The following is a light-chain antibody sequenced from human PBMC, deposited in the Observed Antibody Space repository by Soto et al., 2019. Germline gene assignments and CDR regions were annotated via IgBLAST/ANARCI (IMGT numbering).Light chain of an antibody. Sequence: QSVLSQPASVSGSPGQSITISCTGTSSDIGTYNFVSWYQQHPGKVPKLIVYEVSSRPSGVSDRFSGSNSGNTASLTISGLQTEDEAEYYCSSKINNITPLYVFGTGTKVTVL. J-gene: IGLJ1*01. CDR2: EVS. V-gene: IGLV2-14*01. CDR3: SSKINNITPLYV. CDR1: SSDIGTYNF.